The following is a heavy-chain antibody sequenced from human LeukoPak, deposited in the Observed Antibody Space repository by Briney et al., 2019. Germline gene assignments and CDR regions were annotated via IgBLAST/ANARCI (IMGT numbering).Heavy chain of an antibody. J-gene: IGHJ4*02. CDR2: MNPNSGNT. V-gene: IGHV1-8*01. CDR3: ARGEGGGNYFDY. Sequence: ASVKVSCKASGYTFTSYDINRVRQATGQGLEWMGWMNPNSGNTGYAQMFQGRVTMTRNTSISTAYMELSSLRSEDTAVYYCARGEGGGNYFDYWGQGTLVTVSS. CDR1: GYTFTSYD. D-gene: IGHD2-15*01.